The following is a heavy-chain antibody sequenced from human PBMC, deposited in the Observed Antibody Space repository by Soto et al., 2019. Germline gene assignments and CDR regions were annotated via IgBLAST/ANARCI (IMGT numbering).Heavy chain of an antibody. CDR2: FSSGGGGT. D-gene: IGHD2-15*01. J-gene: IGHJ4*02. CDR1: GFTFSNYA. CDR3: TKANRYCSGANCFTFDY. V-gene: IGHV3-23*01. Sequence: GGSLRLSCTASGFTFSNYAMSWVRQAPGKGLEWVSTFSSGGGGTYYADSVKGCFTISRDNSKNTLSLQMNSLRAEDTAVYYCTKANRYCSGANCFTFDYWGLGTLVTVSS.